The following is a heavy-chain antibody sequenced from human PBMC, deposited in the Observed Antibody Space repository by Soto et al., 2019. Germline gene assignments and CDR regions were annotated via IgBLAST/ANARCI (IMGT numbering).Heavy chain of an antibody. CDR3: ARGETHEVVVTANRGAEYFQH. CDR1: GYTFTSYG. V-gene: IGHV1-18*01. Sequence: ASVKVSCKASGYTFTSYGISWVRQAPGQGLEWMGWISAYNGNTNYAQKLQGRVTMTTDTSTSTAYMELRSLRSDDTAVYYCARGETHEVVVTANRGAEYFQHWGQGTLVTVSS. J-gene: IGHJ1*01. CDR2: ISAYNGNT. D-gene: IGHD2-21*02.